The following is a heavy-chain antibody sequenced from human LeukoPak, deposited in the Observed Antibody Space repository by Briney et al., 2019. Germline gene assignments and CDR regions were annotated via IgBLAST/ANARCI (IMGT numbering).Heavy chain of an antibody. D-gene: IGHD3-10*01. Sequence: GRSLRLSCAAPGFTFSSYSMNWVRQAPGKGLEWVSSISSSSSYIYYADSVKGRFTISRDNAKNSLYLQMNSLRAEDTAVYYCTRETMVRGPRFDYWGQGTLVTVSS. CDR1: GFTFSSYS. CDR2: ISSSSSYI. V-gene: IGHV3-21*03. J-gene: IGHJ4*02. CDR3: TRETMVRGPRFDY.